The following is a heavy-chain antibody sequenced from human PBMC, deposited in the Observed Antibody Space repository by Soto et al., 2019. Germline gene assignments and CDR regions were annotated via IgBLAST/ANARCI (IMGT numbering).Heavy chain of an antibody. CDR2: IKSKTDGGTT. CDR1: GFTFSNAG. Sequence: PGGSLRLSCAASGFTFSNAGMNWVRQAPGKGLEWVGRIKSKTDGGTTDYAAPVKGRFTISRDDSKSTLYLQMNSLKTEDTAVYYCTTVSQVLPYDYVWGSYRLDYWGQGTLVTVSS. V-gene: IGHV3-15*07. D-gene: IGHD3-16*02. CDR3: TTVSQVLPYDYVWGSYRLDY. J-gene: IGHJ4*02.